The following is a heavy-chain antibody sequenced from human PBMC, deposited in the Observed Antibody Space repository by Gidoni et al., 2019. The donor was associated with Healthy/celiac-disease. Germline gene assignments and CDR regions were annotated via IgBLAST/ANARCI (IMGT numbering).Heavy chain of an antibody. CDR2: IYTSGST. Sequence: QVQLQESGPGLVKPSETLSLTCTVSGGSISSYYWSWIRQPAGKGLEWIWRIYTSGSTNYNPSLKSRVTMSVDTSKNQFSLKLSSVTAADTAVYYCARLSSTSCYTIGCWFDPWGQGTLVTVSS. CDR3: ARLSSTSCYTIGCWFDP. V-gene: IGHV4-4*07. CDR1: GGSISSYY. D-gene: IGHD2-2*02. J-gene: IGHJ5*02.